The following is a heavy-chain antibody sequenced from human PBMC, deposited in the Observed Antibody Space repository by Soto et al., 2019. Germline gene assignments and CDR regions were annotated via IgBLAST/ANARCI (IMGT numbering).Heavy chain of an antibody. CDR3: AKGTEAMSTSGWLDY. CDR2: ISYDATQK. CDR1: GFTFTRYG. Sequence: QVHLVESGGGVVQPGRSLRLSCAASGFTFTRYGMHWVRQAPGKGLEWVAVISYDATQKYYADSVKGRFTIYRDNADNKVSLHMNSLRVEDTAKYYCAKGTEAMSTSGWLDYWGQGTLVTVSS. J-gene: IGHJ4*02. V-gene: IGHV3-30*18. D-gene: IGHD6-19*01.